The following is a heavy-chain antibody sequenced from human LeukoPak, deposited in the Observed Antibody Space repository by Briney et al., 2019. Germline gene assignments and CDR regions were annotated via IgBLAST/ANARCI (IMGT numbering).Heavy chain of an antibody. CDR3: NTGDGRYSSRCYTPHYYHYDGMDV. CDR1: GFTFSNAW. D-gene: IGHD6-13*01. CDR2: IKSKTDGGTT. J-gene: IGHJ6*02. Sequence: GGSLRLSCAASGFTFSNAWMSWVRQAPGKGREWVGRIKSKTDGGTTDYAAPVKGRFTISRDDSKNTLYLQMNSLETEATAVYYCNTGDGRYSSRCYTPHYYHYDGMDVWGQGTTVTVSS. V-gene: IGHV3-15*01.